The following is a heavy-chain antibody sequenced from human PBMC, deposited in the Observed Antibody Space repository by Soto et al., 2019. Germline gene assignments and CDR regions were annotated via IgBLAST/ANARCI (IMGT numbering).Heavy chain of an antibody. Sequence: QVQLVQSGAEVKKPGSSVKVSCKASGGTFSSYAISWVRQAPRQGLEWMGGIIPIFGTANYAQKFQGRVTSTADESTSTAYMELSSLRSEDTAVYYCAKLDFWSGYSDYYYYYYGMDVWGQGTTVTVSS. D-gene: IGHD3-3*01. CDR3: AKLDFWSGYSDYYYYYYGMDV. CDR1: GGTFSSYA. V-gene: IGHV1-69*01. J-gene: IGHJ6*02. CDR2: IIPIFGTA.